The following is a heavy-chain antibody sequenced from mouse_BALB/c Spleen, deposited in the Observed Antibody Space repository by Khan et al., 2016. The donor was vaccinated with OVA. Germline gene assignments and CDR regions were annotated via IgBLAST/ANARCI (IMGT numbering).Heavy chain of an antibody. Sequence: EVKLLESGPGLVKPSQSLSLTCTVTGYSITSNYAWNWIRQFPGNKLEWMGYISYSDSTSYNPSLKSRISITRDKSQNQFFLQLNSVTTEDTATYYCARGNYYGYYFDYWGQGTTLTVSS. CDR3: ARGNYYGYYFDY. J-gene: IGHJ2*01. V-gene: IGHV3-2*02. CDR1: GYSITSNYA. D-gene: IGHD1-1*01. CDR2: ISYSDST.